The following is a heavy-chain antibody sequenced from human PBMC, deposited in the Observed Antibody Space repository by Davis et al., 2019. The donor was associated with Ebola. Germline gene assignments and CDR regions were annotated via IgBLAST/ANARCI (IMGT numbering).Heavy chain of an antibody. D-gene: IGHD2-21*02. CDR2: TYYTSKWYN. J-gene: IGHJ4*02. CDR1: GDSVSGKSGA. CDR3: ARKAASWMRGDCCNQIIDF. Sequence: HSQTLSLTCAISGDSVSGKSGAWNWIRQSPSRGLEWLGRTYYTSKWYNHYASSVKGRTTINPDTSKNQFSLRLSSVTAADTAVYYCARKAASWMRGDCCNQIIDFWGQGTLVTVSS. V-gene: IGHV6-1*01.